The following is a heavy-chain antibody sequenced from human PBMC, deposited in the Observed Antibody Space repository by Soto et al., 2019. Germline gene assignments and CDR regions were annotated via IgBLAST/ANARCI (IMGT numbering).Heavy chain of an antibody. J-gene: IGHJ5*02. D-gene: IGHD3-9*01. CDR2: IRSKAYGGTT. CDR1: GFTFGDYA. CDR3: TREPELRYFDWSENRFDP. Sequence: GGSLRLSCTASGFTFGDYAVSWFRQAPGKGLEWVGFIRSKAYGGTTEYAASVKGRFTISRDDSKSIAYLQMNSLKTEDTAVYYCTREPELRYFDWSENRFDPWGQGTLVTVSS. V-gene: IGHV3-49*03.